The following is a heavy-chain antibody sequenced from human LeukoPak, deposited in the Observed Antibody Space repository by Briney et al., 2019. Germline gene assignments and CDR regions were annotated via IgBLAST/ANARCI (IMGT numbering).Heavy chain of an antibody. V-gene: IGHV3-21*01. J-gene: IGHJ4*02. CDR3: ARDKSIVVVIMDY. CDR2: ISSSSSYI. CDR1: GFTFSSYS. D-gene: IGHD3-22*01. Sequence: GGSLRLSCAASGFTFSSYSMNWVRQAPGKGLEWVSSISSSSSYIYYADSVKGRFTISRDNAKNSLYLQMNSLRAEDTAVYYCARDKSIVVVIMDYWGQGTLVTVSS.